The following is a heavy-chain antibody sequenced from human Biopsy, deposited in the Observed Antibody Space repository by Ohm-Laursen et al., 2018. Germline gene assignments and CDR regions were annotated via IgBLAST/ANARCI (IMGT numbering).Heavy chain of an antibody. V-gene: IGHV4-34*01. CDR3: ASRLYGPNPIDY. CDR2: ITHSGYT. D-gene: IGHD2-8*01. J-gene: IGHJ4*02. Sequence: GTLSLTWAVYSGSFSSNYWTWIRQPPGKGLEWIGEITHSGYTNYNPSIKSRVTVSVDTSKNQFSLKLSSVTAADTAVYYCASRLYGPNPIDYWGQGALVTVSS. CDR1: SGSFSSNY.